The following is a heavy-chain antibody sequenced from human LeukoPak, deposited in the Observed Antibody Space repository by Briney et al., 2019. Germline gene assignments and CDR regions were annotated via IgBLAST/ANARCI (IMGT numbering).Heavy chain of an antibody. Sequence: WGSLRLSCAASEFTSSIYAMSWVRQAPGTGLEWVSSITISGKNSFYTGCVKGRFTISRDNCRNTLYLQMNSLRAEDTAIYYCAKDRPNYYGSNGHYYRRDGDYWGQGTLVTVSS. CDR1: EFTSSIYA. CDR2: ITISGKNS. J-gene: IGHJ4*02. CDR3: AKDRPNYYGSNGHYYRRDGDY. V-gene: IGHV3-23*01. D-gene: IGHD3-22*01.